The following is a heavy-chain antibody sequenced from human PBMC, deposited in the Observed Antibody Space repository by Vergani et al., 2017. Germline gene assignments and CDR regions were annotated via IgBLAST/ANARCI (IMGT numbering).Heavy chain of an antibody. CDR3: AKDGSGSYPTFDY. D-gene: IGHD3-10*01. J-gene: IGHJ4*02. V-gene: IGHV3-30*18. CDR2: ISYDGSNK. CDR1: GFTFSSYG. Sequence: QVQLVESGGGVVQPGRSLRLSCAASGFTFSSYGMHWVRQAPGKGLECVAVISYDGSNKYYVDSVRGRFTISRDNSKNTLYLQMDSLRAEDTAVYYCAKDGSGSYPTFDYWGQGTLVTVSS.